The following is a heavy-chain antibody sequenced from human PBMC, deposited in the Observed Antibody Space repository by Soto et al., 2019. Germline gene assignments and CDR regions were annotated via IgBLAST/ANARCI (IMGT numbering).Heavy chain of an antibody. CDR2: IYYSGST. Sequence: SETLSLTCTVSGGSISSYYWTWIRQPPGKGLEWIGYIYYSGSTNYNPSLKSRVTISVATSKTQFSLKLSSVTAADTAVYYCASLDEYYHCMDVCGQGTTVTGSS. J-gene: IGHJ6*02. CDR3: ASLDEYYHCMDV. D-gene: IGHD6-6*01. CDR1: GGSISSYY. V-gene: IGHV4-59*08.